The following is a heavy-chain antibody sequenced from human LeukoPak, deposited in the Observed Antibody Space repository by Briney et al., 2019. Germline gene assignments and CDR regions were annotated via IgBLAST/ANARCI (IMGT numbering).Heavy chain of an antibody. V-gene: IGHV4-59*08. Sequence: SETLSLTCTVPGGSISSYYWSWIRQPPGKGLEWIGYIYYSGSTNYNPSLKSRVTISVDTSKNQFSLKLSSVTAADTAVYYCARGPPVVAATAFDYWGQGTLVTVSS. CDR2: IYYSGST. J-gene: IGHJ4*02. CDR3: ARGPPVVAATAFDY. CDR1: GGSISSYY. D-gene: IGHD2-15*01.